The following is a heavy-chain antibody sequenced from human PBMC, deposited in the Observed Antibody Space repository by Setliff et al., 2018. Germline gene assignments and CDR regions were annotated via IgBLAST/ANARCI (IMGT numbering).Heavy chain of an antibody. V-gene: IGHV4-34*01. CDR3: ARRWNFGPDGSGIHDGFDM. J-gene: IGHJ3*02. D-gene: IGHD3-10*01. Sequence: SETLSLTCAVYDGSFSDYYWSWIRQPPGKGLEWIGEINHYGSTKYKSSLKSRVTISVDTPKNQFSLKLHSVTAADTAVYYCARRWNFGPDGSGIHDGFDMWGEGTRVTVSS. CDR1: DGSFSDYY. CDR2: INHYGST.